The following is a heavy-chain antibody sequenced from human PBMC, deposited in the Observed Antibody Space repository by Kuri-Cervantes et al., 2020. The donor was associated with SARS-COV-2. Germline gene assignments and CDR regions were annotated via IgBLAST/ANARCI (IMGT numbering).Heavy chain of an antibody. CDR2: IGTAGDT. Sequence: GGSLRLSCAACGFTSSSYDMHWVRQATGKGLEWVSAIGTAGDTYYPGSVKGQFTISRENAKNSLYLQMNSLRAGDTAVYYCAKTPLPTVTTGVFDYWGQGTLVTVSS. CDR1: GFTSSSYD. J-gene: IGHJ4*02. V-gene: IGHV3-13*03. D-gene: IGHD4-17*01. CDR3: AKTPLPTVTTGVFDY.